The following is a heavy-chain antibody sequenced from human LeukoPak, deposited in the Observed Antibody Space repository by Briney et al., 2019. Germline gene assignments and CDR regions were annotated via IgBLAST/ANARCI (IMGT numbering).Heavy chain of an antibody. CDR1: GYTFTTSG. D-gene: IGHD1-7*01. V-gene: IGHV1-18*01. Sequence: ASVKVSCKASGYTFTTSGISWVRQAPGQGLEWMGWISSYNGQSNYAQKVQGRVTMTIDTSTKTAYMELRSLGSDDTAVYYCAGVAGFYWNSDSFDYWGQGTQVTVSS. CDR2: ISSYNGQS. J-gene: IGHJ4*02. CDR3: AGVAGFYWNSDSFDY.